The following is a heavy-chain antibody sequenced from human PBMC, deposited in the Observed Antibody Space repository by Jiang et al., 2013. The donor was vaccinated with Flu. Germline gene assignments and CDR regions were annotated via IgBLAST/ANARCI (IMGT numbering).Heavy chain of an antibody. CDR2: ISKNGST. J-gene: IGHJ4*02. V-gene: IGHV4-39*02. CDR3: ARDSNTTPADF. D-gene: IGHD1-1*01. CDR1: GGSVSSSSDY. Sequence: TVSGGSVSSSSDYWGWIRQPPGKGLEWIGSISKNGSTYYNPSLKSRLTISIDTSKNQFSLKVTSVTAADTAVYYCARDSNTTPADFWGQGTLVTVSS.